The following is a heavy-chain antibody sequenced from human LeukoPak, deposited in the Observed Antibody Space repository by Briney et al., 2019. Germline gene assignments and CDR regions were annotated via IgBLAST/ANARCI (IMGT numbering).Heavy chain of an antibody. CDR2: IKQDGSEK. J-gene: IGHJ3*02. CDR3: ARDQGAFDM. CDR1: GITLSLYW. V-gene: IGHV3-7*05. Sequence: GGSLRLSCAGSGITLSLYWMSWIRPAPGKGLEWVGNIKQDGSEKYFVDSLRGRFTISRDNAKNSLFLQMNSLRAEDTAVYYCARDQGAFDMWGQGTMVTVSS.